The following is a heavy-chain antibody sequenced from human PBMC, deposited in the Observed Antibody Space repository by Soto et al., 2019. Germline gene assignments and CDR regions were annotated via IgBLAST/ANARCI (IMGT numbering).Heavy chain of an antibody. J-gene: IGHJ4*02. CDR1: GYTFTSYY. D-gene: IGHD4-17*01. Sequence: GSVKVSCKASGYTFTSYYMHWVRQAPGQGLEWMGIINPSGGSTSYAQKFQGRVTMTRDTSTSTVYMELSSLRSEDTAVYYCARSTYGGNSDYWGQGTLVTVSS. V-gene: IGHV1-46*01. CDR2: INPSGGST. CDR3: ARSTYGGNSDY.